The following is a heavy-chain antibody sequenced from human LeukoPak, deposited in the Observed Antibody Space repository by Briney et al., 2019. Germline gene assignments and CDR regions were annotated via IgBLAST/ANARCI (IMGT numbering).Heavy chain of an antibody. Sequence: SETLSLTCTVSGGSISSYYWSWIRQPAGKGLEWIGRIYTSGSTNYNPSLKSRVTMSVDTPKNQFSLKLSSVTAADTAVYYCARGRDYCSSTSCYTFGLDAFDIWGQGTMVTVSS. J-gene: IGHJ3*02. CDR1: GGSISSYY. D-gene: IGHD2-2*02. CDR3: ARGRDYCSSTSCYTFGLDAFDI. CDR2: IYTSGST. V-gene: IGHV4-4*07.